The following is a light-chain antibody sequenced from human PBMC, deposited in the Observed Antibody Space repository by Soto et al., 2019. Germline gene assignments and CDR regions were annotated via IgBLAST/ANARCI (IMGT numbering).Light chain of an antibody. V-gene: IGKV1-9*01. CDR2: DAS. Sequence: IHLTQSPSSLSASLGDGVTITSRASQDSTKYLAWYQQKPGKAPNLLIYDASTLHSGVPSRFSGSGSGTDFTLTVSGLQPEDFATYYCQQLSSYPSTFGGGTKVDIK. CDR3: QQLSSYPST. CDR1: QDSTKY. J-gene: IGKJ4*01.